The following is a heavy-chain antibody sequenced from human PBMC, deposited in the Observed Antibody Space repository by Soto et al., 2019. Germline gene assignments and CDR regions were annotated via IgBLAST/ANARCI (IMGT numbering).Heavy chain of an antibody. CDR2: IWYDVSNK. D-gene: IGHD3-9*01. CDR3: ARGDVILPGYYKAPYYYYVMDV. V-gene: IGHV3-33*01. CDR1: GFSFSSDS. J-gene: IGHJ6*02. Sequence: PGGSLRLSCAASGFSFSSDSNHWGRHGPGQGLGWVGVIWYDVSNKYYADSVKGRFTISRDNSKNTLYLQMNSLRAEDTAVYYCARGDVILPGYYKAPYYYYVMDVWGQGTTVPVSS.